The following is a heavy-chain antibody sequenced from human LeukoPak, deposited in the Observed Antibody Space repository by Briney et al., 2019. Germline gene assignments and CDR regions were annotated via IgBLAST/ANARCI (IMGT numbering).Heavy chain of an antibody. Sequence: ASVKVSCKASGGTFSSYAISWVRQAPGQGLEWMGRIIPILGIANYAQKFQGRVTITADKSTSTVYMELSSLRSEDTAVYYCARDLGGFHCSDGNCALDYWGQGTLVTVSS. CDR2: IIPILGIA. D-gene: IGHD2-15*01. CDR3: ARDLGGFHCSDGNCALDY. CDR1: GGTFSSYA. J-gene: IGHJ4*02. V-gene: IGHV1-69*04.